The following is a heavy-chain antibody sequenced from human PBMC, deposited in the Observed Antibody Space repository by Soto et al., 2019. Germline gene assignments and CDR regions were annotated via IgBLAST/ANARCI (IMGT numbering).Heavy chain of an antibody. CDR2: MNPNSGHT. V-gene: IGHV1-8*01. Sequence: GASVKVSCKASGYTFTSYDINWVRQATGQGLEWMGWMNPNSGHTGYVQKFQGRVTMTRDTSTSTAYLEVSSPRSEDTAIYYCARSGPGSAVYFDLWGQGTLVTVSS. CDR3: ARSGPGSAVYFDL. J-gene: IGHJ4*02. CDR1: GYTFTSYD. D-gene: IGHD6-19*01.